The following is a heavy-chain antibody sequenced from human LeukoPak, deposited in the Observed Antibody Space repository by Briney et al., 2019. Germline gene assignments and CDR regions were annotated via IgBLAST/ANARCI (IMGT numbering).Heavy chain of an antibody. D-gene: IGHD6-6*01. Sequence: TGGSLRLSCAASGFTFTTYSMNWVRQAPGKGLEWVSSISSSSSYIYYADSVKGRFTISRDNAKNSLYLQMNSLRAEDTAVYYCARGPYSSSSPFDYWGQGTLVTVSS. V-gene: IGHV3-21*01. CDR3: ARGPYSSSSPFDY. CDR2: ISSSSSYI. J-gene: IGHJ4*02. CDR1: GFTFTTYS.